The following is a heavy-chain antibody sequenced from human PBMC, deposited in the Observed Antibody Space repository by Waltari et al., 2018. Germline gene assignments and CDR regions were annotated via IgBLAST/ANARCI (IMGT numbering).Heavy chain of an antibody. J-gene: IGHJ4*02. CDR3: ATYGAPDGY. CDR2: IYHSGNT. D-gene: IGHD1-26*01. Sequence: QVQLQESGPGLVKPSETLSLLCAVSGYSISSGYYWGWIRQPPGKGLEWIGSIYHSGNTYYNPSLKSRVTISVDTSKNQFSLKLSSVTAADTAVYYCATYGAPDGYWGQGTLVTVSS. CDR1: GYSISSGYY. V-gene: IGHV4-38-2*01.